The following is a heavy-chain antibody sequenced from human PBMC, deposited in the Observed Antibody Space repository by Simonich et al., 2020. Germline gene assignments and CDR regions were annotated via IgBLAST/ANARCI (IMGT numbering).Heavy chain of an antibody. Sequence: QVQLVQSGAEVKKPGASVKVSCKASGYTFTSYDINWVRQATGQGVVWMEWMNPNRGNTGYAQKFQGRVTITRNTSISTAYMDLSSLRSEDTAVYYCARTYSGSYYYFDYWGQGTLVTVSS. D-gene: IGHD1-26*01. J-gene: IGHJ4*02. CDR1: GYTFTSYD. V-gene: IGHV1-8*03. CDR3: ARTYSGSYYYFDY. CDR2: MNPNRGNT.